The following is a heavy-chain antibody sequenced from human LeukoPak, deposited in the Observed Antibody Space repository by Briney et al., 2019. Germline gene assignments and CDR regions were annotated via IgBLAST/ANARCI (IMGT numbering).Heavy chain of an antibody. CDR3: ARGPVAAALVDY. CDR1: GGSFSGYY. CDR2: INHSGST. V-gene: IGHV4-34*01. D-gene: IGHD6-13*01. Sequence: ASETLSLTCAVYGGSFSGYYWGWIGRPPGKGLGWVGEINHSGSTNYNPSLKTRVPISVDTSKNQFSLKLSSVTAADTAVYYCARGPVAAALVDYWGQGTLVTVSS. J-gene: IGHJ4*02.